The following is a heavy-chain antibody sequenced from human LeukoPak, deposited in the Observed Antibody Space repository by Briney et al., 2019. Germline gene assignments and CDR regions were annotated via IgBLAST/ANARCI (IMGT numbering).Heavy chain of an antibody. V-gene: IGHV4-59*01. CDR3: VRNTLGHYDAFDI. CDR2: IYYSGSI. D-gene: IGHD1/OR15-1a*01. CDR1: GGSISGYY. J-gene: IGHJ3*02. Sequence: SETLSLTCTVSGGSISGYYWSWIRQPPGKGLEWIGYIYYSGSIDYNSSLKSRVTISVDTSRNQFSLKLSSMTAADTAVYYCVRNTLGHYDAFDIWGQGTMVTASA.